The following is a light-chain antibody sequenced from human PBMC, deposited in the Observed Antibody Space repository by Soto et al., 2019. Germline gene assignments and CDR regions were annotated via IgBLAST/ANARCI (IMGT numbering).Light chain of an antibody. CDR2: GTS. CDR1: QSVPRSY. V-gene: IGKV3-20*01. J-gene: IGKJ5*01. Sequence: EIVFTQSPGTLSLSPGERATLSGRASQSVPRSYLAWYQQKPGQAPRLLIYGTSSRATGIPDRFSGSGSGTDFTLTISRLEPEDFAVLYCQQYGSSITLGQGTRLEIK. CDR3: QQYGSSIT.